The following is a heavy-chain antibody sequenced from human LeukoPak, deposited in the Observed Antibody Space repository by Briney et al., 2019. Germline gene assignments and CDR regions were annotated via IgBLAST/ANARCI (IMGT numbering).Heavy chain of an antibody. V-gene: IGHV4-39*07. D-gene: IGHD2-15*01. CDR3: ARFVSRGVVVAATSNWFDP. CDR2: IYYSGST. J-gene: IGHJ5*02. Sequence: SETLSLTCTVSGGSISSSSYYWVWLRQPPGKGLECIGCIYYSGSTYYNPSLKSRVTISVDTSKNQFSLKLSSVTAADTAVYYCARFVSRGVVVAATSNWFDPWGQGTLVTVSS. CDR1: GGSISSSSYY.